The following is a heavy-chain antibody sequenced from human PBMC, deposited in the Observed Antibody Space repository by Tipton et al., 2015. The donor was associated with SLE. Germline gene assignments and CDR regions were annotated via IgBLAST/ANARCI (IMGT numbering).Heavy chain of an antibody. CDR1: GYTFTSYG. V-gene: IGHV1-18*01. CDR2: ISAYNGNT. CDR3: ARRGHCTGGVCYTYYYYGMDV. D-gene: IGHD2-8*02. J-gene: IGHJ6*02. Sequence: QSGAEVKKPGASVKVSCKASGYTFTSYGISWVRQAPGQGLEWMGWISAYNGNTNYAQKLQGRVTMTTDTSTSTAYMELRSLRSDDTAVYYCARRGHCTGGVCYTYYYYGMDVWGQGTTVTVSS.